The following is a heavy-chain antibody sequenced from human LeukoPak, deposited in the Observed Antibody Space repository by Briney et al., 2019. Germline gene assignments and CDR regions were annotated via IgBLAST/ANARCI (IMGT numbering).Heavy chain of an antibody. CDR3: ARGHSDSWLTDY. J-gene: IGHJ4*02. CDR1: GFTFSTYG. D-gene: IGHD6-13*01. V-gene: IGHV3-64*02. Sequence: GGSLRLSCAASGFTFSTYGMHWVRQAPGKGLQYVSAISSDGGSTYYADSVKGRFTISRDNSKNTLYLQMGSLRVEDMAVYYCARGHSDSWLTDYWGQGTLVTVSS. CDR2: ISSDGGST.